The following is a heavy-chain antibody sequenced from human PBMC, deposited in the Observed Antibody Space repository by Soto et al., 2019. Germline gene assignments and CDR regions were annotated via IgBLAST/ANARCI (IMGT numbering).Heavy chain of an antibody. CDR1: GGTFSSYT. CDR2: IIPILGIA. J-gene: IGHJ6*03. CDR3: ARDRSRATPGTDYYYYYMDV. D-gene: IGHD1-1*01. V-gene: IGHV1-69*04. Sequence: GASVKVSCKASGGTFSSYTISWVRQAPGQGLEWMGRIIPILGIANYAQKFQGRVTITADKSTSTAYMELSSLRSEDTAVYYCARDRSRATPGTDYYYYYMDVWGKGTTVTVSS.